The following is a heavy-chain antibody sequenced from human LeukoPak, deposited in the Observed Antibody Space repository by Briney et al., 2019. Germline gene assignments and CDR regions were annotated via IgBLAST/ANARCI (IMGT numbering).Heavy chain of an antibody. CDR2: IYTSGST. J-gene: IGHJ4*02. Sequence: SETLSLTCTVSGGSISSYYWSWIRQPAGKGLEWIGRIYTSGSTNYNPSLKSRVTMSVDTSKNQFSLKLSSVTAADTAVYYCARERGEVTTAVLDYWGQGTLVTVSS. CDR3: ARERGEVTTAVLDY. V-gene: IGHV4-4*07. CDR1: GGSISSYY. D-gene: IGHD4-11*01.